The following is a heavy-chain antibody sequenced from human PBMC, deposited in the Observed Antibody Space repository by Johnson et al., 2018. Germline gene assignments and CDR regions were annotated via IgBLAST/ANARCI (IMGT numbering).Heavy chain of an antibody. J-gene: IGHJ3*02. D-gene: IGHD3-10*01. CDR3: ARDVGFDTFDI. CDR1: GFTFSSYA. Sequence: VQLVQSGGGVVQPGGSLRLSCAASGFTFSSYAMNWVPQAPRKGLEWVSPISGSGGSTYYADSVKGWFTISRDNAKNSLYLQINSLRAEDSAVYYCARDVGFDTFDIWGQGTMVTVSS. CDR2: ISGSGGST. V-gene: IGHV3-23*04.